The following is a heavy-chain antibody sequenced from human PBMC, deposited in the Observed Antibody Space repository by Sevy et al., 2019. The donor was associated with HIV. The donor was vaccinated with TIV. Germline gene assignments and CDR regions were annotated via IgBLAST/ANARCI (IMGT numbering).Heavy chain of an antibody. CDR3: VTDQEDTRGYYPGDY. D-gene: IGHD3-22*01. CDR1: GFTFNNYA. V-gene: IGHV3-30-3*01. J-gene: IGHJ4*02. Sequence: GGSLRLSCVGSGFTFNNYAMHWVRQSPGKGLEWVALISFDGTNKFYADSVKGRFTISRDNSRGTLYLQMTSLKVEDSALYHGVTDQEDTRGYYPGDYWGQGTLVTVSS. CDR2: ISFDGTNK.